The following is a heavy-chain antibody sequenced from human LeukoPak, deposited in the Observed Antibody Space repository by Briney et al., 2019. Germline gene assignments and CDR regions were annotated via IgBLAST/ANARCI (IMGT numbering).Heavy chain of an antibody. CDR3: ARDPATVTSHFDY. J-gene: IGHJ4*02. Sequence: PGGSLRLSCVASGFIFSRYDMHWVRQAPGKGLEGVALIWHEGSKTHYADSVKGRFTISRDDSKSTLYVQMNSLRVEDTAVYYCARDPATVTSHFDYWGQGALVTVSS. CDR1: GFIFSRYD. D-gene: IGHD4-17*01. CDR2: IWHEGSKT. V-gene: IGHV3-33*01.